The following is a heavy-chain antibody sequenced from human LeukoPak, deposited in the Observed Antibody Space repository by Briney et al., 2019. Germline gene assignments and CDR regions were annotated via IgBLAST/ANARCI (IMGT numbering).Heavy chain of an antibody. CDR1: GGTFSRYA. CDR3: ARATQSLNWFDP. J-gene: IGHJ5*02. V-gene: IGHV1-69*13. CDR2: IIPIFGTA. Sequence: SVKVSCKASGGTFSRYAISWVRQAPGQGLEWMGGIIPIFGTANYAQKFQGRVTITADESTSTAYMELSSLRSEDTAVYYCARATQSLNWFDPWGQGTLVTVSS.